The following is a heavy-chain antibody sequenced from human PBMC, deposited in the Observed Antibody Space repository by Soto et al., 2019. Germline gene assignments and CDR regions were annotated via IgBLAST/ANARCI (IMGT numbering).Heavy chain of an antibody. J-gene: IGHJ5*02. CDR1: GYSFTSYY. Sequence: ASVKVSCKASGYSFTSYYMYWVRQAPGQGLEWVGVINPSVGSTDYAQKFQGRVTMTRDTSTSTVYMELSSLRSEDTAMYYCARHQAGSSHWFDPWGRGTLVTVS. CDR3: ARHQAGSSHWFDP. V-gene: IGHV1-46*01. CDR2: INPSVGST.